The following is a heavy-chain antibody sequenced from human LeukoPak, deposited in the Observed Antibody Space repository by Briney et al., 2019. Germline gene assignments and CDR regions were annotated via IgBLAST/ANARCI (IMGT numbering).Heavy chain of an antibody. CDR2: IYSGGST. Sequence: GSLRLSCAASGFTVSSNYMSWVRQAPGKGLEWVSVIYSGGSTYYADSVKGRFTISRDNSKNTLYLQMNSLRAEDTVVYYCASQEDSYGSYYFDYWGQGTLVTVSS. CDR3: ASQEDSYGSYYFDY. V-gene: IGHV3-53*01. D-gene: IGHD5-18*01. CDR1: GFTVSSNY. J-gene: IGHJ4*02.